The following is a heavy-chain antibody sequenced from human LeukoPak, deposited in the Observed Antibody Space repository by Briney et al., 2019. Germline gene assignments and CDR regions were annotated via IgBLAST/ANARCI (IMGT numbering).Heavy chain of an antibody. CDR3: AREEIQYWFDP. V-gene: IGHV3-7*03. CDR1: GFTFSIYW. J-gene: IGHJ5*02. Sequence: GGSLRLSCAASGFTFSIYWMSWVRQAPGKGLEWGANIKQEGSEKNYVDSVKVGLTTSRDNDKNSLYLQMNSRRAEDTAVYYCAREEIQYWFDPWGQGTLVTVSS. D-gene: IGHD5-24*01. CDR2: IKQEGSEK.